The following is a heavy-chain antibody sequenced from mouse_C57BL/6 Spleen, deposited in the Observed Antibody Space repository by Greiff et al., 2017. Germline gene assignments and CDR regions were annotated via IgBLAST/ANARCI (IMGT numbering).Heavy chain of an antibody. CDR1: GYTFTSYW. Sequence: QVQLQQPGAELVRPGTSVKLSCKASGYTFTSYWMHWVKQRPGQGLEWIGVIDPSDSYTNYNQKFKGKATLTVDTSSSTAYMQLSSLTSEDSAVYYCAREGAYYSNYVRVAYWGQGTLVTVSA. V-gene: IGHV1-59*01. J-gene: IGHJ3*01. D-gene: IGHD2-5*01. CDR3: AREGAYYSNYVRVAY. CDR2: IDPSDSYT.